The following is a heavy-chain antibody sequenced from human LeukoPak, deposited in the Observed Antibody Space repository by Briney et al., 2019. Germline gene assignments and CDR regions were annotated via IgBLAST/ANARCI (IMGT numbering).Heavy chain of an antibody. D-gene: IGHD2-15*01. CDR3: ARDHCSGGSCHGHSDY. CDR2: IYSDDKL. Sequence: GGSLRLSCAASGFTVSDNYMNWVRQAPGKVLEWVSLIYSDDKLYYADSVKGRFTISRDVSKNILYLQNNILRAEDTAVYYCARDHCSGGSCHGHSDYWGQGTLVTVSS. J-gene: IGHJ4*02. CDR1: GFTVSDNY. V-gene: IGHV3-66*01.